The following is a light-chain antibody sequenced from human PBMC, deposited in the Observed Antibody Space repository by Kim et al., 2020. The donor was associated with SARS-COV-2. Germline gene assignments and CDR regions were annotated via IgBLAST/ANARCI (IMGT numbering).Light chain of an antibody. Sequence: SYELTQPPSVSVAPGKTAKITCGGNNIGTKSVHWYQQKPGQAPVMVIFYDTDRPSGIPERVSGSNSGNTATLTIGRAEAGDEADYYCQVWDSSSDHPVFGGGTQLTVL. CDR2: YDT. J-gene: IGLJ3*02. V-gene: IGLV3-21*04. CDR1: NIGTKS. CDR3: QVWDSSSDHPV.